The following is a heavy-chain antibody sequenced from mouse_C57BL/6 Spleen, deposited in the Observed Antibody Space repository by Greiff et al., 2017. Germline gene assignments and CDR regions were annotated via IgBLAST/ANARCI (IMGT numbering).Heavy chain of an antibody. CDR3: TARTGTSGWYFDV. CDR2: IRLKSDNYAT. V-gene: IGHV6-3*01. J-gene: IGHJ1*03. CDR1: GFTFSNYW. D-gene: IGHD4-1*01. Sequence: EVKLVESGGGLVQPGGSMKLSCVASGFTFSNYWMNWVRQSPEKGLEWVAQIRLKSDNYATHYAESVKGRFTISRDDSKSSVYLQMNNLRAEDTGIYYCTARTGTSGWYFDVWGTGTTVTVSS.